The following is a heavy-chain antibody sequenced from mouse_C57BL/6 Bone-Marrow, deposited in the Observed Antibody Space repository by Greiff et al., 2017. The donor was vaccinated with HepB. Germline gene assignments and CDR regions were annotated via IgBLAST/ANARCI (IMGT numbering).Heavy chain of an antibody. CDR1: GYTFTDYE. CDR2: IDPETGGT. Sequence: QVQLQQSGAELVRPGASVTLSCKASGYTFTDYEMHWVKQTPVHGLEWIGAIDPETGGTAYNQKFKGKAILTADKSPSTAYMELRSLTSEDSAVYYCTRGGSNFWFAYWGQGTLVTVSA. J-gene: IGHJ3*01. CDR3: TRGGSNFWFAY. D-gene: IGHD2-5*01. V-gene: IGHV1-15*01.